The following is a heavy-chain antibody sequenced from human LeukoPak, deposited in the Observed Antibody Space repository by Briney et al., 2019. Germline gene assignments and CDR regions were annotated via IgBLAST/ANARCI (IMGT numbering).Heavy chain of an antibody. V-gene: IGHV4-59*08. Sequence: SETLSLTCTVSGGSTSSYYWSWIRQPPGKGLEWIGYIYYSGSTNYNPSLKSRVTISVDTSKNQFSLKLSSVTAADTAVYYCARHERIAVAGEEFDYWGQGTLVTVSS. D-gene: IGHD6-19*01. CDR3: ARHERIAVAGEEFDY. CDR1: GGSTSSYY. J-gene: IGHJ4*02. CDR2: IYYSGST.